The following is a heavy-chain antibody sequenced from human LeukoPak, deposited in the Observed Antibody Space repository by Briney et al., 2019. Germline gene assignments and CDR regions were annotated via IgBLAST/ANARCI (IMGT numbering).Heavy chain of an antibody. J-gene: IGHJ3*02. CDR2: IWYDGSSK. Sequence: GGSLRLSCAASGFTFSSYGMHRVRQAPGKGLEWVAVIWYDGSSKYYADSVKGRFTISRDNSKNTLYLQMNSLRAEDTAVYYCARGTTHDAFDIWGQGTMVTVSS. CDR3: ARGTTHDAFDI. V-gene: IGHV3-33*01. CDR1: GFTFSSYG. D-gene: IGHD1-7*01.